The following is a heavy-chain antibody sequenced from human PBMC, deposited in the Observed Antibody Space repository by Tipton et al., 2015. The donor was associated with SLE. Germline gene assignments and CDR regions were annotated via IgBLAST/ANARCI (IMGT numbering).Heavy chain of an antibody. V-gene: IGHV4-4*07. CDR3: ARHFNDDYETSGSFDY. CDR2: IFVSGTT. Sequence: TLSLTCTVSGDSMRSSMTTYYWSWIRQTAGKGPEGMGRIFVSGTTNYNPSLKSRIALSVDTSKNQFSLKLRSMTAADTAVYYCARHFNDDYETSGSFDYWGPGTLVTVSS. D-gene: IGHD3-22*01. J-gene: IGHJ4*02. CDR1: GDSMRSSMTTYY.